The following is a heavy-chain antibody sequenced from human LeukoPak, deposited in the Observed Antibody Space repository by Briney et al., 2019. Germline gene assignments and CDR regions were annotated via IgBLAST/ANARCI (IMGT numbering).Heavy chain of an antibody. CDR3: AKDASGYSYGHALDY. V-gene: IGHV3-23*01. CDR2: ISGSGGST. J-gene: IGHJ4*02. Sequence: ETLSLTCAVSGGSISSSSYYWGWVRQAPGKGLEWVSAISGSGGSTYYADSVKGRFTISRDNSKNTLYPQMNSLRAEDTAVYYCAKDASGYSYGHALDYWGQGTLVTVSS. D-gene: IGHD5-18*01. CDR1: GGSISSSSYY.